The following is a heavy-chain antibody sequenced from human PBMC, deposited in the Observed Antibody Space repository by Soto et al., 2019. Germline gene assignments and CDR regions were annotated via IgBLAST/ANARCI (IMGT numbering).Heavy chain of an antibody. V-gene: IGHV4-38-2*01. Sequence: SETLSLTCAVSGYSISSGYYWGWIRQPPGKGLEWIGSIYHSGSTYYNPSLKSRVTISVDTSKNQFSLKLSSVTAADTAVYYCAGEGYYDFWSGSSMGHYYYYGMDVWGQGTTVTVSS. CDR2: IYHSGST. CDR3: AGEGYYDFWSGSSMGHYYYYGMDV. CDR1: GYSISSGYY. D-gene: IGHD3-3*01. J-gene: IGHJ6*02.